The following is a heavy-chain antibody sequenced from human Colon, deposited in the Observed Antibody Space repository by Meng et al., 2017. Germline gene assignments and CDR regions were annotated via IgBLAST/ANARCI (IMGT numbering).Heavy chain of an antibody. D-gene: IGHD4-23*01. V-gene: IGHV4-4*02. J-gene: IGHJ4*02. Sequence: QGLLTESGPGLVKPSGTLSLTCTVSGGSISSNTWWSWVRQSPGRGLEWIGEIYQSGSTNYSPSLKSRVTISLDKSKNQFSLKVSYMTAADTAVYFCARVPTTVDPFESWGQGTLVTVSS. CDR1: GGSISSNTW. CDR3: ARVPTTVDPFES. CDR2: IYQSGST.